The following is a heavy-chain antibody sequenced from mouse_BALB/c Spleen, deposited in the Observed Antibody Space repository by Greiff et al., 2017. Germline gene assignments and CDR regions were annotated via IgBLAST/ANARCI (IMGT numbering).Heavy chain of an antibody. D-gene: IGHD2-10*01. J-gene: IGHJ2*01. CDR1: GFNIKDTY. Sequence: VHVKQSGAELVKPGASVKLSCTASGFNIKDTYMHWVKQRPEQGLEWIGRIDPANGNTKYDPKFQGKATITADTSSNTAYLQLSSLTSEDTAVYYCASLLFDDWGQGTTLTVSS. V-gene: IGHV14-3*02. CDR3: ASLLFDD. CDR2: IDPANGNT.